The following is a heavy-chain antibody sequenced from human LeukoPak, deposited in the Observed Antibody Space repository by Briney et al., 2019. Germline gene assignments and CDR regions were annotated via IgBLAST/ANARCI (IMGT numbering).Heavy chain of an antibody. CDR2: IYYSGST. D-gene: IGHD4-17*01. CDR1: GGSISSSGYY. J-gene: IGHJ2*01. V-gene: IGHV4-39*01. Sequence: SETLSLTCTVSGGSISSSGYYWGWIRQPPGKGLEWIGSIYYSGSTYYNPSLKSRVTISVDTSKNQFSLKLSSVTAADTAVYYCARQGAVYYGDLYWYFDLWGRGTLVTVSS. CDR3: ARQGAVYYGDLYWYFDL.